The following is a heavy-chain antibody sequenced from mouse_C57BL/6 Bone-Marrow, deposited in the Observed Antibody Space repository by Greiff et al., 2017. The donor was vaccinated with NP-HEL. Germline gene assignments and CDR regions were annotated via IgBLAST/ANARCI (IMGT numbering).Heavy chain of an antibody. CDR1: GFTFSDYG. Sequence: EVKLVESGGGLVQPGGSLKLSCAASGFTFSDYGMAWVRQAPRKGPEWVAFISNLAYSIYYADTVTGRFTISRENAKNTLYLEMSSLRSEDTAMYYCARHEGYSNYWYFDVWGTGTTVTVSS. D-gene: IGHD2-5*01. J-gene: IGHJ1*03. V-gene: IGHV5-15*01. CDR2: ISNLAYSI. CDR3: ARHEGYSNYWYFDV.